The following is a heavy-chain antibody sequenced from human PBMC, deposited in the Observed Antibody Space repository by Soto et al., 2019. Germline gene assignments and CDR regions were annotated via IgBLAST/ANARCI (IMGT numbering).Heavy chain of an antibody. Sequence: VQLVESGGGVVQPGRSLRLSCAASGFTFSSYGMHWVRQAPGKGLEWVALISYDGSNKYYADSVKGRFTISRDNSKNTLYLQMNSLRPEDTAVYYCAKSRMPYYASCLGYWGQGTLVTVSS. CDR2: ISYDGSNK. CDR1: GFTFSSYG. V-gene: IGHV3-30*18. J-gene: IGHJ4*02. D-gene: IGHD3-10*01. CDR3: AKSRMPYYASCLGY.